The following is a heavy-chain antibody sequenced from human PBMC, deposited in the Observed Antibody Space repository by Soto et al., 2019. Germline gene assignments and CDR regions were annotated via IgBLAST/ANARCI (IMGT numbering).Heavy chain of an antibody. V-gene: IGHV4-28*01. J-gene: IGHJ5*02. CDR1: GYSISRSNW. Sequence: PSETLSLTCAVSGYSISRSNWWGWIRQPPGKGLEWIGYIYHSGSTYYNPSLTSRVTMSVATSKNQFSLKLSSVTAVDTAVYYCARIADYYDSSGYFGPWFDTWGQGTLVTVSS. CDR3: ARIADYYDSSGYFGPWFDT. D-gene: IGHD3-22*01. CDR2: IYHSGST.